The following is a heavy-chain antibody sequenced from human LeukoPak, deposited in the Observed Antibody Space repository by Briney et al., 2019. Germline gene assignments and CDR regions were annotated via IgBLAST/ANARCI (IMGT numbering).Heavy chain of an antibody. D-gene: IGHD6-6*01. J-gene: IGHJ4*02. CDR2: INPNSGGT. CDR3: ARAPYSSSSLGY. CDR1: GYTFTGYY. Sequence: ASVKVSCKASGYTFTGYYMHWVRQAPGQGLEWMGWINPNSGGTNYAQKFQGRVTMTRDTSISTAYMELSRLRSDDTAVYYCARAPYSSSSLGYWGQGTLVTVSS. V-gene: IGHV1-2*02.